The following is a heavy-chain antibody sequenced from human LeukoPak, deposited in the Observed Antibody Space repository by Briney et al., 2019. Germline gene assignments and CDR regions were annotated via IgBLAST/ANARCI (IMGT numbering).Heavy chain of an antibody. Sequence: PSETLSLTCTVSGGSISSSSYYWGWIRQPPGKGLEWIGSIYYSGSTYCNPSLKSRVTISVDTSKNQFSLKLSSVTAADTAVYYCARDDCSSTSCYAGDNWFDPWGQGTLVTVSS. CDR3: ARDDCSSTSCYAGDNWFDP. V-gene: IGHV4-39*01. J-gene: IGHJ5*02. CDR1: GGSISSSSYY. CDR2: IYYSGST. D-gene: IGHD2-2*01.